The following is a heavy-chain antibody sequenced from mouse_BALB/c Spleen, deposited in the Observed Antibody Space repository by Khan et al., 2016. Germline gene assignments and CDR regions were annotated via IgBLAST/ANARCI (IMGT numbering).Heavy chain of an antibody. D-gene: IGHD2-13*01. V-gene: IGHV2-4-1*01. J-gene: IGHJ2*01. CDR1: GFSLISYG. CDR2: IWSGGST. Sequence: QVQLQQSGPGLVQPSQSLSITCTVSGFSLISYGVHWVRQSPGKGLEWLGVIWSGGSTAYNAAFISRLSISKDNSTSQVFFKMNSLQADDTAIYYCARDDLYVDYWGQGTTLTVSS. CDR3: ARDDLYVDY.